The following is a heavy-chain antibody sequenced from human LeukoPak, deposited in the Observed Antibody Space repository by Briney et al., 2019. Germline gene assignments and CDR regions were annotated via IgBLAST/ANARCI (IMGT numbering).Heavy chain of an antibody. Sequence: GGSLRLSCVASGFSFSTSWMHWVRQAPGKGLLWLSRISSDGTNTKYADSVKGRFTISRDNAKNTLYLQMSSLRAEDTAVYYCARDQSQAGPTTVDYWGQGTLVTASS. CDR3: ARDQSQAGPTTVDY. J-gene: IGHJ4*02. CDR2: ISSDGTNT. D-gene: IGHD1-14*01. V-gene: IGHV3-74*03. CDR1: GFSFSTSW.